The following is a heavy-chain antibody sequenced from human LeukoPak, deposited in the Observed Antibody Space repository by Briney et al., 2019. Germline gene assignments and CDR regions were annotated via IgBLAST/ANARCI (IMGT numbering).Heavy chain of an antibody. D-gene: IGHD5-18*01. V-gene: IGHV3-11*01. CDR2: ISARGDTI. J-gene: IGHJ3*02. CDR1: GFSFTDYY. Sequence: GSLRLSCEASGFSFTDYYMGWIRQAPGKGLEWVSYISARGDTIYYSDPVKGRFTISRDNAKNSLYLQMNSLRAEDMALYYCAKDTGYSYGLAAFDIWGQGTMVTVSS. CDR3: AKDTGYSYGLAAFDI.